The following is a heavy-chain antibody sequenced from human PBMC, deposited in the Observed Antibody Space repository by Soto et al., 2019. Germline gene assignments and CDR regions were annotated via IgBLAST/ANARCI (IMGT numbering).Heavy chain of an antibody. Sequence: GASVKVSCKASGHSFTTHAMIWVRQAPGQRPEWMGWINTGNGNTRYSPKFQGRVNITRDTSASTAYMELSSLKSEDTAVYYCARGEQLYHYYYGMDVWGQGSTVTVSS. CDR1: GHSFTTHA. V-gene: IGHV1-3*04. CDR2: INTGNGNT. CDR3: ARGEQLYHYYYGMDV. J-gene: IGHJ6*02.